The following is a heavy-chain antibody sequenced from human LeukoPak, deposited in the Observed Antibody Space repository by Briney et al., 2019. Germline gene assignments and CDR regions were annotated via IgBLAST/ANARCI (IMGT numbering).Heavy chain of an antibody. CDR2: ISGYNGNT. CDR3: ASLKNYYDSSGYLVTDAFDI. V-gene: IGHV1-18*01. CDR1: GGTFSSYA. J-gene: IGHJ3*02. Sequence: ASVKVSCTASGGTFSSYAISWVRQAPGQGLEWMGWISGYNGNTNYAQKLQGRVTMTTDTSTSTAYMELRSLKSDDTAVYYCASLKNYYDSSGYLVTDAFDIWGQGTMVTVSS. D-gene: IGHD3-22*01.